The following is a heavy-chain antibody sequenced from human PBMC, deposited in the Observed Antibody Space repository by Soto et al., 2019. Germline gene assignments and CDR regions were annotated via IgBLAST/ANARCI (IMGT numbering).Heavy chain of an antibody. J-gene: IGHJ1*01. D-gene: IGHD4-17*01. V-gene: IGHV3-64*02. CDR3: ARDDYYDYIFTY. CDR1: GFPFSTTT. CDR2: ISPDAVNT. Sequence: GGSLRLSCAASGFPFSTTTMHWVRQAPGKGLEYVSAISPDAVNTYYADSVKGRFTISRDNSKNTLYLQMGSLRAEDMAVYYCARDDYYDYIFTYWGQGTLVTVSS.